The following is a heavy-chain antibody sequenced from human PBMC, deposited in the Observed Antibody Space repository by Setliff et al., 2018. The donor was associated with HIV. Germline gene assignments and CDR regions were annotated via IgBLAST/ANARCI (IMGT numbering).Heavy chain of an antibody. CDR1: GFTFSDYY. CDR2: ISSSGSTI. CDR3: AKGDSRGWFHYFDC. D-gene: IGHD6-19*01. Sequence: LRLSCAASGFTFSDYYMSWIRQAPGKGLEWVSYISSSGSTIYYADSVKGRFTISRDNSENTVYLQMNNLRGEDTAVYYCAKGDSRGWFHYFDCWGQGTPVTVSS. J-gene: IGHJ4*02. V-gene: IGHV3-11*04.